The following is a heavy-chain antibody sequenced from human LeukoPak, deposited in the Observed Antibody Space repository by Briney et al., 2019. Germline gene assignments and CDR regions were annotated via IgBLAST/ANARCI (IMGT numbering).Heavy chain of an antibody. D-gene: IGHD6-19*01. V-gene: IGHV3-33*01. J-gene: IGHJ4*02. Sequence: PGRSLGLSCAASGFTFSSYGMHWVRQAPGKGLEWVAVIWYDGSNKYYADSVKGRFTISRDNSKNTLYLQMNSLRAEDTAVYYCALGGYSSGWYYFDYWGQGTLVTVSS. CDR2: IWYDGSNK. CDR1: GFTFSSYG. CDR3: ALGGYSSGWYYFDY.